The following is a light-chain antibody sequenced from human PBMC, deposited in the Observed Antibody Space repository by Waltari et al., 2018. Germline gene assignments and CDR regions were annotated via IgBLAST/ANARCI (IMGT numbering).Light chain of an antibody. CDR2: DAS. CDR1: QSVGRS. Sequence: SGRASQSVGRSLAWYQQKPGQAPRLLIFDASNRATAIPERFSGSGSGTDFSLTISRLEPEDFAVYYCQMYVRLPVTFGQGTKVEIK. V-gene: IGKV3-20*01. CDR3: QMYVRLPVT. J-gene: IGKJ1*01.